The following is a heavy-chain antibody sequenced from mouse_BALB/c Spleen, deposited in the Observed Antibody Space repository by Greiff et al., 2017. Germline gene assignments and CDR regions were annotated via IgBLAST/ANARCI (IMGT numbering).Heavy chain of an antibody. V-gene: IGHV5-6-5*01. J-gene: IGHJ2*01. Sequence: EVKVVESGGGLVKPGGSLKLSCAASGFTFSSYAMSWVRQTPEKRLEWVASISSGGSTYYPDSVKGRFTISRDNARNILYLQMSSLRSEDTAMYYCARKGDYVYYFDYWGQGTTLTVSS. D-gene: IGHD2-4*01. CDR3: ARKGDYVYYFDY. CDR2: ISSGGST. CDR1: GFTFSSYA.